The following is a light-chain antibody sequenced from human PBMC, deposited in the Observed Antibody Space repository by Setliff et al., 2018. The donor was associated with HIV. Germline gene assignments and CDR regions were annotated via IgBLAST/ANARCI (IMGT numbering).Light chain of an antibody. CDR3: SSYTSSNTLV. J-gene: IGLJ1*01. V-gene: IGLV2-14*01. Sequence: QSVLTQPASVSGSPGQSITISCTGTSSDVGGYNSVSRYQQHPGKAPKLMIYEVSNRPSGVSNRFSGSKSGNTASLTISGLQAEDEADYYCSSYTSSNTLVFGTGTKV. CDR1: SSDVGGYNS. CDR2: EVS.